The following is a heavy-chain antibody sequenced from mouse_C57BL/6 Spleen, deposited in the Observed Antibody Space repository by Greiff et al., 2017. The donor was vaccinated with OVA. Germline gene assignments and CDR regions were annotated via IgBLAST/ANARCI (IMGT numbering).Heavy chain of an antibody. D-gene: IGHD1-1*01. Sequence: QVQLQQSGPGLVQPSQSLSITCTVSGFSLTSYGVHWVRQSPGKGLEWLGVIWRGGSTDYNAAFMSRLSITKDNSKSQVFFKMNSLQADDTAIYCGAKTGGSSPYYFDYWGQGTTLTVSS. CDR1: GFSLTSYG. CDR3: AKTGGSSPYYFDY. CDR2: IWRGGST. V-gene: IGHV2-5*01. J-gene: IGHJ2*01.